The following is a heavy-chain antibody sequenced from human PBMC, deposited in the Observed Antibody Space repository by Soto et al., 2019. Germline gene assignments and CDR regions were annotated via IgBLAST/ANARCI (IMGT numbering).Heavy chain of an antibody. CDR1: GFTFSTYA. J-gene: IGHJ3*02. Sequence: EVQLLESGGGLVQPGGSLRLSCAASGFTFSTYALPWVRQAPGKGLEWVSSIGTHGDTTYYVDSVKGRFSISRNNSKNTVYLQMSSLSAEDTAVYYCARPYVEVAVNDAFDMWGRGTMVTVSS. CDR3: ARPYVEVAVNDAFDM. D-gene: IGHD3-16*01. V-gene: IGHV3-23*01. CDR2: IGTHGDTT.